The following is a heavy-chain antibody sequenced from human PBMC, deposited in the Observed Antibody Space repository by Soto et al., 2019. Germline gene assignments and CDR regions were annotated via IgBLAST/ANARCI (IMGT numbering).Heavy chain of an antibody. CDR2: IYNNGTT. CDR3: AREPLI. V-gene: IGHV4-31*02. J-gene: IGHJ3*02. Sequence: WIWIRQLPGEGLEWIGYIYNNGTTSYNPSLKSRVTISLDTSKNQFSLRLNSVTVADTAVYYCAREPLIWGQGTMVTVSS.